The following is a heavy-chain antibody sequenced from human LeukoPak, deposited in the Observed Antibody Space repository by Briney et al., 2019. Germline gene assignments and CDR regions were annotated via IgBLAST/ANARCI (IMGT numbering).Heavy chain of an antibody. V-gene: IGHV4-34*01. D-gene: IGHD2-15*01. CDR2: INHSGSA. CDR3: ARDRVVVVAAMVIYYGMDV. J-gene: IGHJ6*02. CDR1: GGSFSGYY. Sequence: SETLSLTCAVYGGSFSGYYWSWIRQPPGKGLEWIGEINHSGSANYNPSLKSRVTISVDTSKNQFSLKLSSVTAADTAVYYCARDRVVVVAAMVIYYGMDVWGQGTTVTVS.